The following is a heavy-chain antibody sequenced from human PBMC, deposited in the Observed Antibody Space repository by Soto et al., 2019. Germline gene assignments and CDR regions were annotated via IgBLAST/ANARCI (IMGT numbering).Heavy chain of an antibody. CDR1: GYTFTSCD. Sequence: ASVKVSCKASGYTFTSCDINWVRQATGQGLEWMGWMNPNSGNTGYAQKFQGRVTMTRNTSISTAYMELSSLRSEDTAVYYCARGVKAMGYFDWLLEYRAFDIWGQGTMVTVSS. CDR2: MNPNSGNT. CDR3: ARGVKAMGYFDWLLEYRAFDI. D-gene: IGHD3-9*01. V-gene: IGHV1-8*01. J-gene: IGHJ3*02.